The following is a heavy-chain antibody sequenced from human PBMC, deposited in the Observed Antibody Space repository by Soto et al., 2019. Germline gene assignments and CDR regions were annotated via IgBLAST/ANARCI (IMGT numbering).Heavy chain of an antibody. V-gene: IGHV3-48*01. CDR2: ISSASSTT. CDR1: GFTFNRFG. J-gene: IGHJ6*03. CDR3: ARRPLWSGLSDYYYMDV. D-gene: IGHD3-3*01. Sequence: EEQLVESGGALVQLGGSLRLSCAASGFTFNRFGMNWVRQAPGKGLEWISYISSASSTTQYAESVKGRFTISRDNARDSLYLQMSSLRVEDTAVYYCARRPLWSGLSDYYYMDVWGKGTTVTVSS.